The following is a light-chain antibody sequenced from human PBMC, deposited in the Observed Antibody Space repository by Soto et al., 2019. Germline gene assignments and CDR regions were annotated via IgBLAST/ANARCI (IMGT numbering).Light chain of an antibody. V-gene: IGLV2-14*01. CDR2: EVT. J-gene: IGLJ2*01. CDR1: SSDIGGYKY. Sequence: QSALTRPASVSGSPGQSITISCTGTSSDIGGYKYVSWYQQHPGKAPKLIIYEVTNRPSGVSDRFSGSKSGNTASLTISGLQAEDEADYYCSSYTIYSTLLLFGGGTQLTVL. CDR3: SSYTIYSTLLL.